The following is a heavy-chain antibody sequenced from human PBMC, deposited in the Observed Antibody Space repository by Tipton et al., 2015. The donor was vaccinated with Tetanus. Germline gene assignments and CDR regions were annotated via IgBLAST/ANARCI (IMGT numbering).Heavy chain of an antibody. V-gene: IGHV4-59*08. D-gene: IGHD3-3*01. CDR1: GGSISTYY. CDR2: IFYSGNT. J-gene: IGHJ5*02. Sequence: TLSLTCTVSGGSISTYYWSWIRQPPGKGLEWIGYIFYSGNTNYNPSLQTRVTISVDTSKNQFSLKLSSVTAADTAVYYCASSHYDFWSGYLNWFDPWGQGTLVTVSS. CDR3: ASSHYDFWSGYLNWFDP.